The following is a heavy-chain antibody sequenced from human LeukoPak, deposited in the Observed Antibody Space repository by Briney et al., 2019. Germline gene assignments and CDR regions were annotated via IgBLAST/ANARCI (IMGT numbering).Heavy chain of an antibody. CDR2: IYRGVRT. J-gene: IGHJ4*02. CDR3: ARGGSGSYYLDY. D-gene: IGHD1-26*01. CDR1: GFTVSSNY. V-gene: IGHV3-53*01. Sequence: PGGSLRLSCAASGFTVSSNYMSWVRQAPGKGLEWVSVIYRGVRTYYAVSVNAPFTISRDNSKNTLSLQMNSLRAEDTAVYYCARGGSGSYYLDYWGQGTLVTVSS.